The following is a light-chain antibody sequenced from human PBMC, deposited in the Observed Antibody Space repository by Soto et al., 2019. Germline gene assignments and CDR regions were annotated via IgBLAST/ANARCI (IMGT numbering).Light chain of an antibody. CDR2: DAS. V-gene: IGKV3-11*01. CDR3: QQRSNWPRT. J-gene: IGKJ2*01. CDR1: QSVSSY. Sequence: EIVLTQSPATLSLSPGERATLSCRASQSVSSYLAWYQQKPGQAPRLLIYDASKRATGIPARFSGSGSGTDFSLNISSLEPEDFAVYYCQQRSNWPRTFGQGTKVEIK.